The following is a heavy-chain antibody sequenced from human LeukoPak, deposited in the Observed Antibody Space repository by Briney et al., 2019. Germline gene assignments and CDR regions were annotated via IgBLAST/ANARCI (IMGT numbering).Heavy chain of an antibody. CDR2: IYSGGST. Sequence: GGSLRLSCAASGFTVSSNYMSWVRQAPGKGLEWVSVIYSGGSTYYADSVKGRFTISRDNSKNTLYLQMNSLRAEDTAVYYCAKTLGQWELNAFDIWGQGTMVTVSS. J-gene: IGHJ3*02. CDR1: GFTVSSNY. V-gene: IGHV3-53*01. CDR3: AKTLGQWELNAFDI. D-gene: IGHD1-26*01.